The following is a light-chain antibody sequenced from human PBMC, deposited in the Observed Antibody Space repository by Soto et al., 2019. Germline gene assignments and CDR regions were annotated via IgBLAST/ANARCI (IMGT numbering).Light chain of an antibody. CDR1: SSNIGSNT. J-gene: IGLJ2*01. V-gene: IGLV1-44*01. CDR2: SNN. Sequence: QSVLTQPPSASGTPGQRGTISCSGSSSNIGSNTVNWYQQLPGTAPKLLIYSNNQRPSGVPDRFSGSKSGTSASLAISGLQSGDEADYYCAAWDDSLNGPVFGGGTKVTVL. CDR3: AAWDDSLNGPV.